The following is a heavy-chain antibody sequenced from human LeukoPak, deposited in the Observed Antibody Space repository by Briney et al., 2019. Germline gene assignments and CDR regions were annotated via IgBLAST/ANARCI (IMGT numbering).Heavy chain of an antibody. CDR3: ARDRGIVGAKPIFDN. J-gene: IGHJ4*02. Sequence: ASVKVSCKPSGYTFTSYNINWVRQAPGQGLEWMGWISAYSGNTNYAQKLQGRVTMTTDTSTNTAYMDLRGLISDDPAVYYCARDRGIVGAKPIFDNWGQGTLVTVSS. CDR2: ISAYSGNT. D-gene: IGHD1-26*01. CDR1: GYTFTSYN. V-gene: IGHV1-18*01.